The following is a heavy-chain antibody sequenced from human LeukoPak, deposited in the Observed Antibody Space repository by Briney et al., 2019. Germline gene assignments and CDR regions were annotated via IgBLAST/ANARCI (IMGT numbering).Heavy chain of an antibody. V-gene: IGHV3-66*01. Sequence: TGGSLRLSCAVSGFIVSSNYMTWARQAPGKGVEWVSFIYRGGRTYYADSVKGRFTTSRDNSKNTLYLQMNSLRAEDTAVYYCARAPDGYEAFDIWGQGTMVTVSS. CDR1: GFIVSSNY. CDR2: IYRGGRT. J-gene: IGHJ3*02. CDR3: ARAPDGYEAFDI. D-gene: IGHD3-22*01.